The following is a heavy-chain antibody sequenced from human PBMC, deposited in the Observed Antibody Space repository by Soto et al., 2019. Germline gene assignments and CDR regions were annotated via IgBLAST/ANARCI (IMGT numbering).Heavy chain of an antibody. CDR2: ISPNSTTI. V-gene: IGHV3-48*03. CDR1: GFTFSSYE. J-gene: IGHJ6*02. Sequence: GGSLRLSCAASGFTFSSYELNWVRQAPGKGLEWISYISPNSTTIYYSDSVKGRFTLSRDNAKSSLNLQMNSLRAEETAVYYCARAAGTLVRGVYGMDVWGQGTTVTVSS. D-gene: IGHD3-10*01. CDR3: ARAAGTLVRGVYGMDV.